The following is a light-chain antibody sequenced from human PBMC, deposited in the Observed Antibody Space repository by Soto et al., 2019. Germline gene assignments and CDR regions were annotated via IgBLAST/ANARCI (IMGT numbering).Light chain of an antibody. CDR3: YSYKSTSNRV. CDR2: AVS. J-gene: IGLJ2*01. V-gene: IGLV2-14*03. CDR1: SSDVSGYNS. Sequence: QSTLTQPAFVSGSPGQSITISCSGTSSDVSGYNSVSWYQQHPGKAPKLIIYAVSNRPSGVSDRFSGSKSGNTASLTISGLQAEDEADYFCYSYKSTSNRVFGGGTKLTVL.